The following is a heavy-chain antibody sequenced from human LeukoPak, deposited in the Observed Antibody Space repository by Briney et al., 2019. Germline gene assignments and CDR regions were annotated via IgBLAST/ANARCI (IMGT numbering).Heavy chain of an antibody. CDR3: ARRVYGDYPFDY. D-gene: IGHD4-17*01. V-gene: IGHV1-69*13. CDR1: GGTFSSYA. J-gene: IGHJ4*02. Sequence: SVKVSCKASGGTFSSYAISWVRQAPGQGLEWMGGIIPIFGTANYAQKFQGRVTITADESTSTAYMELSSLRSEDTSVYYCARRVYGDYPFDYWGQGTLVTVSS. CDR2: IIPIFGTA.